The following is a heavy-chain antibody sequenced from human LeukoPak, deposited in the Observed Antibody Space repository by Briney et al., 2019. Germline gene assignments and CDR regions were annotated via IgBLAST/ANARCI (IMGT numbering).Heavy chain of an antibody. J-gene: IGHJ4*02. CDR3: AKLVGVIPVILVRCHQEAYYFDS. CDR2: ISDRGGRT. V-gene: IGHV3-23*01. Sequence: GGSLRLSCAVSGITLSNYGMGWVRRAPGEGQEWVAGISDRGGRTNYAHYVKARFTISRDNPKSTLYLQMNSLRVEYTAVYFCAKLVGVIPVILVRCHQEAYYFDSWGQGALVTVSS. CDR1: GITLSNYG. D-gene: IGHD2-8*02.